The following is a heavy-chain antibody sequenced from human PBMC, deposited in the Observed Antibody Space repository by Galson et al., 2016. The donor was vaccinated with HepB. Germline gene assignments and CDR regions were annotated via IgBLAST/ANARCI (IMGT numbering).Heavy chain of an antibody. CDR3: TKDPQLYVTRGVWDN. Sequence: SLRLSCAASGFTFSSYGMHWVRQAPGKGLEWVAVISYDGSYKYYADSVKGRFTISRDNSRDTLYLQMNSLRPEDTAVYYCTKDPQLYVTRGVWDNWGQGALVTVSS. D-gene: IGHD3-10*01. CDR1: GFTFSSYG. CDR2: ISYDGSYK. V-gene: IGHV3-30*18. J-gene: IGHJ4*02.